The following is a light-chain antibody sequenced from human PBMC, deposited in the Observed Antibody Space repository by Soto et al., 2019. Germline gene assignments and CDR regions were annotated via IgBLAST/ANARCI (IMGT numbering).Light chain of an antibody. V-gene: IGKV3-20*01. J-gene: IGKJ1*01. CDR1: QNVNSRY. Sequence: EIVLTQSPGTLSLSPGERGTLSCRASQNVNSRYLAWYQHKPGQAPRLLIYDASRRATGIPDMFSGSASGTDFTVTISRLEPEECAVYYCVQYDDSHSTWTFGQGNNV. CDR2: DAS. CDR3: VQYDDSHSTWT.